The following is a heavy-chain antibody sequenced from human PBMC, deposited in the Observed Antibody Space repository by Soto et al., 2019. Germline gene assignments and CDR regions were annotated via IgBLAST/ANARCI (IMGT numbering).Heavy chain of an antibody. V-gene: IGHV4-34*01. J-gene: IGHJ6*02. CDR3: AREGIVGARIPYYYYYYGMDV. Sequence: ETLSLTCAVYGGSFSGYYWSWIRQPPGKGLEWIGEINHSGSTNYNPSLKSRVTISVDTSKNQFSLKLSSVTAADTAVYYCAREGIVGARIPYYYYYYGMDVWGQGTTVTVSS. CDR1: GGSFSGYY. D-gene: IGHD1-26*01. CDR2: INHSGST.